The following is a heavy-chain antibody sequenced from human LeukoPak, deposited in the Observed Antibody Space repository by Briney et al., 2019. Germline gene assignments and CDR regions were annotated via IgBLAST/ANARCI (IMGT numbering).Heavy chain of an antibody. J-gene: IGHJ6*02. Sequence: GGSLRLSCAASGFTFSSYAMSWVRQAPGKGLEWVSAISGSGDSTYYADSVKGRFTISRDNSKNTLYLQMNSLRAEDTAVYYCAKARPRQLVHYYYGMDVWGQGTTVTVSS. CDR3: AKARPRQLVHYYYGMDV. CDR1: GFTFSSYA. D-gene: IGHD6-13*01. CDR2: ISGSGDST. V-gene: IGHV3-23*01.